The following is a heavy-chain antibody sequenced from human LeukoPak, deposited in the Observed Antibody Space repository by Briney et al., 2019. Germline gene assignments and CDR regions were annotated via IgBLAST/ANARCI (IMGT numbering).Heavy chain of an antibody. CDR1: GGSISSSSYY. J-gene: IGHJ6*02. V-gene: IGHV4-39*07. Sequence: SETLSLTCTVSGGSISSSSYYWGWIRQPPGKGLEWIGSIYYSGSTYYNPSLKSRVTISVDTSKNQFSLKLSSVTAADTAVYYCARGEPFKWLRLGYYYYGMDVWGQGTTVTVSS. CDR2: IYYSGST. D-gene: IGHD5-12*01. CDR3: ARGEPFKWLRLGYYYYGMDV.